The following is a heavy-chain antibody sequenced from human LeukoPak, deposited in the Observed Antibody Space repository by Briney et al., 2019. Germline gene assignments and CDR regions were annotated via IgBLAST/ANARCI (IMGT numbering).Heavy chain of an antibody. J-gene: IGHJ4*02. V-gene: IGHV5-10-1*01. CDR3: ASHTDTAMVIH. CDR1: GYSFTSYW. D-gene: IGHD5-18*01. Sequence: GESLKISCKGPGYSFTSYWISWVRQMPGKGLEWMGRIDPSDSYTNYSPSFQGHVTISADKSISTAYLQWSSLKASDTAMYYCASHTDTAMVIHWGQGTLVTVSS. CDR2: IDPSDSYT.